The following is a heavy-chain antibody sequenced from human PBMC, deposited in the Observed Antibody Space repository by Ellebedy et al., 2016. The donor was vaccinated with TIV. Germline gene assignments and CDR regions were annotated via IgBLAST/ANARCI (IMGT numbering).Heavy chain of an antibody. CDR3: ARDQGEFHHDYVDDLSPDYFDY. Sequence: MPSETLSLTCAISGDSVSSNSAAWNWIRQSPSRGLEWLGRTYYRSKWYNDYALSVNSRITINPDKSKNQFSLHLNSVTPEDTAVYYCARDQGEFHHDYVDDLSPDYFDYWGQGTLVTVSS. D-gene: IGHD4-17*01. CDR1: GDSVSSNSAA. J-gene: IGHJ4*02. CDR2: TYYRSKWYN. V-gene: IGHV6-1*01.